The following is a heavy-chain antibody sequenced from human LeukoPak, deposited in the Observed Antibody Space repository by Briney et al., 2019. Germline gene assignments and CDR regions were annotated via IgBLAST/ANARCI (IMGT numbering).Heavy chain of an antibody. V-gene: IGHV4-59*01. Sequence: PSETLSLTCTVSGGSISSYYWSWIRQPPWKGLEWIGYIYYSGSTNYNPSLKSRVTISVDTSKNQFSLKLSSVTAADTAVYYCASSSGYHAFDIWGQGTMVTVSS. CDR3: ASSSGYHAFDI. CDR1: GGSISSYY. D-gene: IGHD3-22*01. J-gene: IGHJ3*02. CDR2: IYYSGST.